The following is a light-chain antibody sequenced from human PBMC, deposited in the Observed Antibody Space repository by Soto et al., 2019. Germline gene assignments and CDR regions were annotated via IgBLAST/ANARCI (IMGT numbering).Light chain of an antibody. V-gene: IGLV2-14*01. CDR1: SSDVGGYDY. CDR3: SSHTSGSTRV. Sequence: QSVLTQPASVSGSPGQSIAISCTGTSSDVGGYDYVSWYQQPPDKAPKLMIYEVTKRPSGVSNRFSGSKSGNTASLTISGLQAEDEADYYCSSHTSGSTRVFGTGTKVTVL. CDR2: EVT. J-gene: IGLJ1*01.